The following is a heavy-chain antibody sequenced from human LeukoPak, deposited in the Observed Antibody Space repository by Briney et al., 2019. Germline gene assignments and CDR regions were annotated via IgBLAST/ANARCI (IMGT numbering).Heavy chain of an antibody. Sequence: GSLRLSCAAYGFIFRNYWMNWVRQAPGKGLEWVANIKQDGSEQYYGDSVKGRFTISRDNAKNSLYLQMNSLRAEDTAVYYCANHLADFWSGYYGYFDYWGQGTLVTVSS. CDR3: ANHLADFWSGYYGYFDY. CDR1: GFIFRNYW. D-gene: IGHD3-3*01. CDR2: IKQDGSEQ. J-gene: IGHJ4*02. V-gene: IGHV3-7*03.